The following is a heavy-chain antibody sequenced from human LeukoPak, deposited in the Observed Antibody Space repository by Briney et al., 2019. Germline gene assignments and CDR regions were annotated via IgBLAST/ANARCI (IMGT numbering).Heavy chain of an antibody. J-gene: IGHJ6*02. CDR1: GFTFDDYA. D-gene: IGHD6-6*01. Sequence: GRSLRLSCAASGFTFDDYAMHWVRQAPGKGLEWVSGISWNSGSIGYADSVKGRFTISRDNAKNSLYLQMNSLGAEDTALYYCAKAARPDYYYGMDVWGQGTTVTVSS. CDR2: ISWNSGSI. CDR3: AKAARPDYYYGMDV. V-gene: IGHV3-9*01.